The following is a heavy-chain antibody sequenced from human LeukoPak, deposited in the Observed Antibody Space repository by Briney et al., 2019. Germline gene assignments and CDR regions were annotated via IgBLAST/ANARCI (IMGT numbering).Heavy chain of an antibody. J-gene: IGHJ4*02. D-gene: IGHD2-2*01. V-gene: IGHV3-23*01. CDR1: GFTFSSYA. Sequence: PGGSLRLSCVASGFTFSSYAMSWVRQAPGKGLEWVSAINAGGGSTYYGDSVKGRFIISRDNSKNTLYLQISSLRAEDTAVYYCITDPNYYCSITRCYRPNWGQGTLVTVSS. CDR2: INAGGGST. CDR3: ITDPNYYCSITRCYRPN.